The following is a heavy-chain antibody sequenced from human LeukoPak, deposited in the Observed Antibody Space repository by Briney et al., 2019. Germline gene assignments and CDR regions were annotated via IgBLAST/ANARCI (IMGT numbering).Heavy chain of an antibody. V-gene: IGHV4-39*01. CDR3: ARPSSSWYRYFDY. D-gene: IGHD6-13*01. CDR2: IYYSGST. J-gene: IGHJ4*02. CDR1: GGSISTNSYY. Sequence: SETLSLTCAVSGGSISTNSYYWGWIRQPPGKGLQWIGNIYYSGSTYYNPSPKSRVTISVDTSKNQFSLKLSSVTAADTAVYYCARPSSSWYRYFDYWGQGTLVTVSS.